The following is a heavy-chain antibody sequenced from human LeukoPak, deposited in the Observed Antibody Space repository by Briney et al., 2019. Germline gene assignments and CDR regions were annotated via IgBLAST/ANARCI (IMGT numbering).Heavy chain of an antibody. CDR2: ISGSGAST. CDR1: GFTFSSYA. J-gene: IGHJ4*02. Sequence: GGSLRLSCAASGFTFSSYAMSWVRQTPGKGLEWVSTISGSGASTYYADSVKGRFTISRDNSKNTLLLQMNSLRAEDTAIYYCARSSDSTGYPQPPLDYWGQGTLVTVSS. D-gene: IGHD3-22*01. V-gene: IGHV3-23*01. CDR3: ARSSDSTGYPQPPLDY.